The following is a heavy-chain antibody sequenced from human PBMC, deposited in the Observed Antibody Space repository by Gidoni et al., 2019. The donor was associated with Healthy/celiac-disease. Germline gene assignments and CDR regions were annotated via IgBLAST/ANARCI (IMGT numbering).Heavy chain of an antibody. J-gene: IGHJ4*02. Sequence: EVQLVESGGGLVQPGRSLRLSCAASGFTFDDYAMHWVRQAPGKGLEWVSGISWNSGSIGYADSVKGRFTSSRDNAKNSLYLQMNSLRAEDTALYYCAKDMTSSIAALFDYWGQGTLVTVSS. CDR1: GFTFDDYA. V-gene: IGHV3-9*01. CDR3: AKDMTSSIAALFDY. CDR2: ISWNSGSI. D-gene: IGHD6-6*01.